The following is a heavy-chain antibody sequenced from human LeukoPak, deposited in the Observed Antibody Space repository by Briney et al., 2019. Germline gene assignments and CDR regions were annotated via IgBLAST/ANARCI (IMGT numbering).Heavy chain of an antibody. D-gene: IGHD3-16*02. Sequence: SETLSLTCSVSGGSINSYWWSWIRQPAGKGLEFIGRIYTAGMTNYNPSLKSRVSMSVDTSKNQFSLELRSVTAADTAVYFCARAGYTISSYRFDYWGQGALVTVSS. J-gene: IGHJ4*02. CDR3: ARAGYTISSYRFDY. CDR2: IYTAGMT. CDR1: GGSINSYW. V-gene: IGHV4-4*07.